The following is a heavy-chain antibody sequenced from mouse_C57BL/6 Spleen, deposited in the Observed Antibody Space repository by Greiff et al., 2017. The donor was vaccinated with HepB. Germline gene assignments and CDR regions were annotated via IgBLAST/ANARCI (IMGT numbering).Heavy chain of an antibody. J-gene: IGHJ1*03. CDR3: ARRGSSYGYFDG. CDR1: GYTFTSYW. Sequence: VQLQQSGAELVKPGASVKLSCKASGYTFTSYWMQWVKQRPGQGLEWIGEIDPSDSYTNYNQKFKGKATLTVDTSSSTAYMQLSSLTSEDSAVYYCARRGSSYGYFDGWGTGTTVTVSS. V-gene: IGHV1-50*01. D-gene: IGHD1-1*01. CDR2: IDPSDSYT.